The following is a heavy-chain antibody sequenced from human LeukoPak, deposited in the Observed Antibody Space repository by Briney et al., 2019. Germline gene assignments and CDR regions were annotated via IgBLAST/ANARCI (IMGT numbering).Heavy chain of an antibody. CDR1: GFTFSRLA. CDR2: ISASGP. D-gene: IGHD3-22*01. J-gene: IGHJ4*02. Sequence: GGSLRLSCAASGFTFSRLAMTWVRQAPGKGLEWVSTISASGPYYADAVRCRFTISRDNSRNTLSLQMDSLRAEDTAVYYCAKDHESDGYPCLDHWGLGTLVTVSS. V-gene: IGHV3-23*01. CDR3: AKDHESDGYPCLDH.